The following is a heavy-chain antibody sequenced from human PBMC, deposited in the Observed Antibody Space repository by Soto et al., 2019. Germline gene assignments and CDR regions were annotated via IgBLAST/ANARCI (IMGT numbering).Heavy chain of an antibody. CDR1: GGSISSSSYY. J-gene: IGHJ6*02. V-gene: IGHV4-39*07. D-gene: IGHD5-18*01. CDR3: AGGHHEGIQLWSYYYYGMDV. Sequence: SETLSLTCTVSGGSISSSSYYWGWIRQPPGKGLEWIGSIYYSGGTYYNPSLKSRITISVDTSKNQFSLKLSSVTAADTAVYYCAGGHHEGIQLWSYYYYGMDVWGQGTTVTVSS. CDR2: IYYSGGT.